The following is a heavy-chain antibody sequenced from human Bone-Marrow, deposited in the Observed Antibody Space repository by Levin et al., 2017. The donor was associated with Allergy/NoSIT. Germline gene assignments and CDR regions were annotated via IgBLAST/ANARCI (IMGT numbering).Heavy chain of an antibody. CDR2: ISGSGGST. CDR3: AKDGVGVTNNWFDP. D-gene: IGHD2-21*02. J-gene: IGHJ5*02. CDR1: GFTFSSYA. V-gene: IGHV3-23*01. Sequence: HPGGSLRLSCAASGFTFSSYALTWVRQAPGKGLEWVSAISGSGGSTYYADSVKGRFTISRDNSKNTLYLQMNSLRAEDTAVYYCAKDGVGVTNNWFDPWGQGTLVTVSS.